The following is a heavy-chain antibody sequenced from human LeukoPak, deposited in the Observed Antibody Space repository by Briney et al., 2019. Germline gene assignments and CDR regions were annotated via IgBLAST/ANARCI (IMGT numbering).Heavy chain of an antibody. Sequence: SETLSLTCTVFGGSISHYYWSWIRQSAGRGLEWIGRMYVSGNTNYNPSLKSRVTLSLETSKNQFSLRLNSVTAADTAVYYCARDTAGGSYYNVFDLCGRGTLVVVSS. V-gene: IGHV4-4*07. D-gene: IGHD1-26*01. CDR2: MYVSGNT. CDR3: ARDTAGGSYYNVFDL. CDR1: GGSISHYY. J-gene: IGHJ4*02.